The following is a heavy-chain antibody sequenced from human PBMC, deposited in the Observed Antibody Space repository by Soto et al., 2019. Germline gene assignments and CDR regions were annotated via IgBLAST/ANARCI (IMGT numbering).Heavy chain of an antibody. CDR1: GFTLSNYW. Sequence: GGSLRLSCAASGFTLSNYWMHWVRQVPGKGLVWVSRINSDGTSTSYADSVKGRFTISRDNAKNTLYLQMNSLRAEDTAVYYCARDPAPSGWYDYWGQGTLVTVSS. V-gene: IGHV3-74*01. J-gene: IGHJ4*02. CDR3: ARDPAPSGWYDY. CDR2: INSDGTST. D-gene: IGHD6-19*01.